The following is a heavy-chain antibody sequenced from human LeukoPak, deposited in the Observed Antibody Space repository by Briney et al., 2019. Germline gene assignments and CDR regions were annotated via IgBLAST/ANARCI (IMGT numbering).Heavy chain of an antibody. Sequence: GGSLRLSCEASGFTFRRFAMNWVRQAPGKGLEWVSAISGNGGSTYYADSVKGRFTISRDNAKNSLYLQMNSLRAEDTAVYSCARDRYSSAAFDIWGQGTLVTVSS. D-gene: IGHD6-19*01. V-gene: IGHV3-23*01. CDR1: GFTFRRFA. CDR3: ARDRYSSAAFDI. CDR2: ISGNGGST. J-gene: IGHJ3*02.